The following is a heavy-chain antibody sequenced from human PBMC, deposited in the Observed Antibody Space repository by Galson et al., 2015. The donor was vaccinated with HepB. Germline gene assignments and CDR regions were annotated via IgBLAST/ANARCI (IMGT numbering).Heavy chain of an antibody. D-gene: IGHD3-22*01. CDR3: ARSSSGPLGYYGMDV. J-gene: IGHJ6*02. CDR2: IFPGDSHT. V-gene: IGHV5-51*03. Sequence: QSGAEVKKPGESLKISCKGSGYNFSGYWIGWVRQMPGKGLEWMGTIFPGDSHTRYSPSFQGQVTISAAKSTAYLQWSSLKASDTAMYYCARSSSGPLGYYGMDVWGQGTTVTVSS. CDR1: GYNFSGYW.